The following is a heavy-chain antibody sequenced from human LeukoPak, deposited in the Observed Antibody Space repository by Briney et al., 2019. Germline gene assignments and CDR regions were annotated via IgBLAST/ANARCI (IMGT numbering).Heavy chain of an antibody. V-gene: IGHV3-21*01. J-gene: IGHJ4*02. CDR3: ARGNDYYDSSGYYY. D-gene: IGHD3-22*01. Sequence: GGSLRLSCAASGFTFSSYWMHWVRQAPGKGLEWVSFISSSSSYIYYADSVKGRFTISRDNAKNSLHLQMNSLRAEDTAMYYCARGNDYYDSSGYYYWGQGTLVTVSS. CDR1: GFTFSSYW. CDR2: ISSSSSYI.